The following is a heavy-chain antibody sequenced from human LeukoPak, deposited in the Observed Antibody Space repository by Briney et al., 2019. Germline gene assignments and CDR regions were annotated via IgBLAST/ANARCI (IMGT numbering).Heavy chain of an antibody. V-gene: IGHV3-30*18. J-gene: IGHJ5*02. D-gene: IGHD3-22*01. CDR3: AKEAYDSSGYYWGFDP. Sequence: PGGSLRLSCAASGFTFSSYGMHWVRQAPGKGLEWVAVISYDGSNKYYADSVKGRFTISRDNSKNTLYLQMNSLRAEDTAVYYCAKEAYDSSGYYWGFDPWGQGTLVTVSS. CDR2: ISYDGSNK. CDR1: GFTFSSYG.